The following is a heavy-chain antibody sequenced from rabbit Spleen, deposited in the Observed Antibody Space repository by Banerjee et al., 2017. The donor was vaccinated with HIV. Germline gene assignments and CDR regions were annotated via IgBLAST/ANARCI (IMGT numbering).Heavy chain of an antibody. CDR3: ARDTGSSFSSYGMDL. CDR1: GFSFSSGQW. D-gene: IGHD8-1*01. Sequence: QSLEESGGDLVKPGASLTLTCTASGFSFSSGQWICWVRQAPGKGLEWIACIYAGSSGSTYYASWAKGRFTISKPSSTTVTLQMTSLTVADTATYFCARDTGSSFSSYGMDLWGPGTLVTVS. J-gene: IGHJ6*01. V-gene: IGHV1S40*01. CDR2: IYAGSSGST.